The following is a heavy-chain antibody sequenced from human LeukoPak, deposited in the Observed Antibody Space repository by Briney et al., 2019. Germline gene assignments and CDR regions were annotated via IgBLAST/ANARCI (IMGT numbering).Heavy chain of an antibody. Sequence: SETLSLTCTVSGGSMTNQYWSWIRQPPGKGLEWIGYIFKGGITNYDPSLKSRATVSADTSKNQFSLKLTSVTAADTAVYYCASSDGSGSYLYFDYWGQGTLVTVSS. J-gene: IGHJ4*02. CDR1: GGSMTNQY. CDR3: ASSDGSGSYLYFDY. CDR2: IFKGGIT. D-gene: IGHD3-10*01. V-gene: IGHV4-59*08.